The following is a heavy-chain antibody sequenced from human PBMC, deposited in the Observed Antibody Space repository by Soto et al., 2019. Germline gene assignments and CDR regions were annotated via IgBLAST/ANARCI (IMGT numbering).Heavy chain of an antibody. Sequence: GGSLRLSCVASDFTFRTYTMHWVRQAPGKGLQWVSSINVDGSYIYSADSLKGRFTASRDNAKNSLYLQMNSLRVEDTAMYYCATEGDFLIGYVWGQGTMVTVSS. V-gene: IGHV3-21*01. CDR2: INVDGSYI. J-gene: IGHJ3*01. D-gene: IGHD2-21*02. CDR1: DFTFRTYT. CDR3: ATEGDFLIGYV.